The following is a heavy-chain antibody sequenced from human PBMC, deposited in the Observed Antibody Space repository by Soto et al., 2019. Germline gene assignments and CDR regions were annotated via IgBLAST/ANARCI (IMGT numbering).Heavy chain of an antibody. CDR3: ARETPSAAAAYYYYGLDV. CDR1: GGTFSSYF. CDR2: IIPVFGTA. D-gene: IGHD6-13*01. J-gene: IGHJ6*02. V-gene: IGHV1-69*01. Sequence: QVQLVQSGAEVKKAGSSVKVSCKVSGGTFSSYFINWVRQAPGQGLEWVGGIIPVFGTASYAEKFQGRVTITADESTSTAYLELSSPRPDDTAVYYCARETPSAAAAYYYYGLDVWGQGTTVTVPS.